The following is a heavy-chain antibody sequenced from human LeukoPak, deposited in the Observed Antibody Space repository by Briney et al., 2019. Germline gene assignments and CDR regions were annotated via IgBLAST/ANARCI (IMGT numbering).Heavy chain of an antibody. V-gene: IGHV4-59*01. Sequence: SETLSLTCTVSGGSISSYYWSWIRQPPGKGLEWIGYIYYSGSTNYNPSLKSRVTISVDTSKNQFSLKLSSVTAADTAVYYCARSEITMVRGVHFDYWGQGTLVTVSS. J-gene: IGHJ4*02. D-gene: IGHD3-10*01. CDR1: GGSISSYY. CDR3: ARSEITMVRGVHFDY. CDR2: IYYSGST.